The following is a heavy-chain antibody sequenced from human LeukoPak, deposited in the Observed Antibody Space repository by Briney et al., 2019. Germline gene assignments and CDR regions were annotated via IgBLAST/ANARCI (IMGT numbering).Heavy chain of an antibody. J-gene: IGHJ4*02. CDR2: INHSGST. Sequence: SETLSLTCAVYVGSFSGYYWSWIRQPPGKGLEWIGEINHSGSTNYNPSLKSRVSISAVTSKNQFSLKLSSVTAADTAVYYCARLGSSWELDYWGQGTLVTVSS. CDR3: ARLGSSWELDY. CDR1: VGSFSGYY. V-gene: IGHV4-34*01. D-gene: IGHD6-13*01.